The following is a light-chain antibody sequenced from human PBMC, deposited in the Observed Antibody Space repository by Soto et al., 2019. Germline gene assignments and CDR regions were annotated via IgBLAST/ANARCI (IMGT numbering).Light chain of an antibody. CDR3: SSYTDTHYYL. CDR1: SSDVGGYDS. Sequence: QSALTQPASVSGSPGQSITISCTGTSSDVGGYDSVSWYQQHPGKAPKLMIYEVINRSSGVSNRFSGAKSGNTASLTISGLQAEDEVYYYCSSYTDTHYYLFGTGXK. CDR2: EVI. J-gene: IGLJ1*01. V-gene: IGLV2-14*01.